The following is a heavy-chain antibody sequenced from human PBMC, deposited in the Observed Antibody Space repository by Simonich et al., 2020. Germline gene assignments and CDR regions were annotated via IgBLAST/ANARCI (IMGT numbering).Heavy chain of an antibody. J-gene: IGHJ4*02. D-gene: IGHD3-9*01. CDR2: IKQDGSET. CDR3: ARFRGRYFDWLFDY. Sequence: EVQLVESGGGLVQPGGSLRLSCAASGFTVSSYWMSWVRQAPGRGLDGVSNIKQDGSETSYGDSVKGRFTISRDNAKNSLYLQMNSLRAEDTAVYYCARFRGRYFDWLFDYWGQGTLVTVSS. CDR1: GFTVSSYW. V-gene: IGHV3-7*01.